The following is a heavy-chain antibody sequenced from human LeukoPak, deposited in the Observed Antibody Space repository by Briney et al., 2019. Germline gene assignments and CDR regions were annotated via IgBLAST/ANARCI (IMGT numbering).Heavy chain of an antibody. CDR3: AKSPVGPVTKAYSSGSPEAHFDY. D-gene: IGHD6-19*01. J-gene: IGHJ4*02. Sequence: LTGGSLRLSCAASGFTFSSYWMHWVRQAPGKGLVWVSRINSDGRRISYADSVKGRFTISRDNSKNTLYLQMNSLRAEDTAVYYCAKSPVGPVTKAYSSGSPEAHFDYWGQGTLVTVSS. CDR1: GFTFSSYW. CDR2: INSDGRRI. V-gene: IGHV3-74*01.